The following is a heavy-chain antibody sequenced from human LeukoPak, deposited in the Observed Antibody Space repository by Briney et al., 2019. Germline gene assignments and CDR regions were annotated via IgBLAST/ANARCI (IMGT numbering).Heavy chain of an antibody. Sequence: ESGPTLVNPTQTLTLTCTFSGFSLSTSGVGVGWIRQPPGKALEWLALIYWDDKRYSPSLKSRLTITKDTSKNQVVLTMTNMDPVDTATYYCAHRHPCGDCYYDAFDIWGQGTMVTVSS. CDR2: IYWDDK. CDR3: AHRHPCGDCYYDAFDI. V-gene: IGHV2-5*01. J-gene: IGHJ3*02. D-gene: IGHD2-21*02. CDR1: GFSLSTSGVG.